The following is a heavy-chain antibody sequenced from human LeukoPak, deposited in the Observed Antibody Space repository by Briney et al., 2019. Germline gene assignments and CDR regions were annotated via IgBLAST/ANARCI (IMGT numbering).Heavy chain of an antibody. V-gene: IGHV3-21*01. J-gene: IGHJ4*02. CDR3: ARGHTAVTRHFDF. CDR2: ISSGSSAI. D-gene: IGHD4-17*01. CDR1: GFTFTTYS. Sequence: GGSLRLSCEASGFTFTTYSMTWVRQAPGKGLESVSIISSGSSAIFSADALKGRFTISRDDAKNLLYLDMNSLRAEDTAVYYCARGHTAVTRHFDFWGQGTLVTVSS.